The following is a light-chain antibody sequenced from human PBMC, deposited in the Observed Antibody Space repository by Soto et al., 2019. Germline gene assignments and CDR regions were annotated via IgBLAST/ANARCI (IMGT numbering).Light chain of an antibody. CDR1: QSISSW. CDR2: KAS. V-gene: IGKV1-5*03. Sequence: DIQMTQSPSTLSASVRDRVTITCRASQSISSWLAWYQQKPGKAPKLLIYKASSLERGVPSRFSGSGYRTEFTLAISSLQPDDFATYYCQQYNDYPDTFGQGTKLEIK. J-gene: IGKJ2*01. CDR3: QQYNDYPDT.